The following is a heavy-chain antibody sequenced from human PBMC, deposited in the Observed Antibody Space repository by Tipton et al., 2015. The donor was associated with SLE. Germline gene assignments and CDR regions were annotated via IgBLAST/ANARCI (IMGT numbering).Heavy chain of an antibody. D-gene: IGHD4-11*01. J-gene: IGHJ6*02. CDR1: GFTFSDYY. CDR3: ARESNGGPRSYGMDV. Sequence: SLRLSCAASGFTFSDYYMSWIRQAPGKGLEWVSVIYSGGSTYYADSVKGRFTISRDNSKNTLYLQMNSLRAEDTAVYYCARESNGGPRSYGMDVWGQGTTVTVSS. V-gene: IGHV3-66*01. CDR2: IYSGGST.